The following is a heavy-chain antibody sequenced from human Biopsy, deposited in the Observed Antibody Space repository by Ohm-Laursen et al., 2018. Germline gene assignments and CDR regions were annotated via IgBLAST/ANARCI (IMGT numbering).Heavy chain of an antibody. J-gene: IGHJ5*02. V-gene: IGHV1-8*01. Sequence: ATVKISCKAFGYTFTSYDITWVRQASGQGPEWIGWLNPVSGNSHFGQKFRGRVTVTSDTSISTAYMELSGLTSDDTATYYCGRAVRNQLLTDPWGQGTLVTVTS. D-gene: IGHD1-7*01. CDR2: LNPVSGNS. CDR3: GRAVRNQLLTDP. CDR1: GYTFTSYD.